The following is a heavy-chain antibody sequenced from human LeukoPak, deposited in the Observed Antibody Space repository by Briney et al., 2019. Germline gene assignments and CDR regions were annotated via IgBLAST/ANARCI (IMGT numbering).Heavy chain of an antibody. Sequence: LETLSLTCTVSGGSISSYYWSWIRQPPGKGLEWIGYIYYSGSTNYNPSLKSRVTISVDTSKNQFSLKLSSVTAADTAVYYCARGNYYDSSGYLYYYYYYMDVWGKGTTVTVSS. D-gene: IGHD3-22*01. CDR3: ARGNYYDSSGYLYYYYYYMDV. V-gene: IGHV4-59*01. CDR1: GGSISSYY. CDR2: IYYSGST. J-gene: IGHJ6*03.